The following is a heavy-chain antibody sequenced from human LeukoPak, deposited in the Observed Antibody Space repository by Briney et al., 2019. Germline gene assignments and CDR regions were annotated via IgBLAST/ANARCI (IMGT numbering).Heavy chain of an antibody. J-gene: IGHJ6*03. CDR1: GGSFNGHY. Sequence: NPSETLSLTCAVYGGSFNGHYWSWIRQPPGKGLEWTGEINDSGSTNYNPSLKSRLTISVDTSKNQFSLKLSSVTAADTAVYYCASSYCSSTSCYPTTYYYYMDVWGKGTTVTISS. D-gene: IGHD2-2*01. CDR2: INDSGST. V-gene: IGHV4-34*01. CDR3: ASSYCSSTSCYPTTYYYYMDV.